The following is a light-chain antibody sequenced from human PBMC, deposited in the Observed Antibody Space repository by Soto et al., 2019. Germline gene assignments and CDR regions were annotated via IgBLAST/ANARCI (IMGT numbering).Light chain of an antibody. CDR2: KAS. Sequence: DIPMTQSPSTLSASVGDRVTITCRASQSISSWLAWYQQNPGKAPKLLIYKASSLERGVPSRFSGSGSGTEFTLTISSLQPDDFATYYCQQYNSFPLTFGGGTKVEIK. CDR3: QQYNSFPLT. J-gene: IGKJ4*01. CDR1: QSISSW. V-gene: IGKV1-5*03.